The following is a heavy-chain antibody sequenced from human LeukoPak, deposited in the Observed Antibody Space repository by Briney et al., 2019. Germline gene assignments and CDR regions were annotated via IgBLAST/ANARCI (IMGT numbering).Heavy chain of an antibody. CDR3: ARGAVAMTWDFQH. V-gene: IGHV3-33*01. CDR1: GFTFSSYG. J-gene: IGHJ1*01. Sequence: GRSLRLSCAASGFTFSSYGMHWVRQAPGKGVEWVAVIWYDGSNKYYADSVKGRFTISRDNSKNTLYLQMNSLRAEDTAVYYCARGAVAMTWDFQHWGQGTLVTVSS. D-gene: IGHD6-19*01. CDR2: IWYDGSNK.